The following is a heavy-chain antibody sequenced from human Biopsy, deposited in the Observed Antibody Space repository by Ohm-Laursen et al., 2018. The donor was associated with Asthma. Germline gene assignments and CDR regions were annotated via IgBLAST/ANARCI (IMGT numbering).Heavy chain of an antibody. CDR3: ARSYDTDSYPVLVLDY. D-gene: IGHD3-22*01. J-gene: IGHJ4*02. CDR1: GYSLTDLS. V-gene: IGHV1-24*01. Sequence: SVKVSCKLSGYSLTDLSMHWVRQAPGQGLEWMGGHDHEEGGTVNARRFQGRVTMTEDTSTDTAYMELSSLSSDDTAVYYCARSYDTDSYPVLVLDYWGQGTLVTVSS. CDR2: HDHEEGGT.